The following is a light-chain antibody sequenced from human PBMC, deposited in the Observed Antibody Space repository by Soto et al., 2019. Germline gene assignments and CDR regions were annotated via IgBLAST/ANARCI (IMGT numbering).Light chain of an antibody. CDR2: GAS. J-gene: IGKJ4*02. Sequence: EIFMTQSPATLSVSPGETVILSCRASESVASTLAWYQQKPGQAPRLLVRGASTRATGVPARFSGSGSGTEFTLTISSLQSEDFAVYYCQQYSTSLTFGGGTILEIK. CDR3: QQYSTSLT. CDR1: ESVAST. V-gene: IGKV3-15*01.